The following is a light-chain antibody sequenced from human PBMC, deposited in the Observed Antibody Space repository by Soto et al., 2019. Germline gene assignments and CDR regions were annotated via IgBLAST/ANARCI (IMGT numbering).Light chain of an antibody. CDR2: EVT. CDR3: SSYTSSGTLYV. V-gene: IGLV2-14*01. CDR1: SSDIGGSKY. Sequence: QSALTQPASLSGSPGQSITISCTGTSSDIGGSKYVSWYQQHPGKAPKLMIYEVTYRPSGVSARFSGSKSGNTASLTVSGLQAEDEADYYCSSYTSSGTLYVFGTGTRSPS. J-gene: IGLJ1*01.